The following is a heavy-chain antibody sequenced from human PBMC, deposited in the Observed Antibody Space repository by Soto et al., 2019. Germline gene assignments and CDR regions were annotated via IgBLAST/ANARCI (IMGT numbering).Heavy chain of an antibody. J-gene: IGHJ6*02. CDR1: GGFISSGGYY. CDR3: ARATWIQLSVDV. V-gene: IGHV4-31*03. D-gene: IGHD5-18*01. CDR2: IYYSGST. Sequence: QVQLQESGPGLVKPSHTLSLTCTFSGGFISSGGYYWSGIRQHPGRGLEWIGYIYYSGSTYYNPSLKSGVTTSVDTSKNQFSLKLSSVTAADTAVYYRARATWIQLSVDVWGQGTTVTVSS.